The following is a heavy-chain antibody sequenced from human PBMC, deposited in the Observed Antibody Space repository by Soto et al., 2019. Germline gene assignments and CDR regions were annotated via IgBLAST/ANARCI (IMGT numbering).Heavy chain of an antibody. CDR1: GYTFTKYD. Sequence: QVQLVQSGAEVKKPGASVTVSCKASGYTFTKYDINWVRQAPGQGLEWMGWMNPNSGNTGYAQKFQGRVTMTRSTSRNTAYMELSSLTSDDTAVYYCAKAEDCSSSSCHHYYYYMDVWGIGTTVTVSS. CDR3: AKAEDCSSSSCHHYYYYMDV. J-gene: IGHJ6*03. V-gene: IGHV1-8*01. CDR2: MNPNSGNT. D-gene: IGHD2-2*01.